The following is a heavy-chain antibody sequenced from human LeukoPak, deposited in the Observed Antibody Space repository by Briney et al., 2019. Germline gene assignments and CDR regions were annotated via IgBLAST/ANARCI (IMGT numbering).Heavy chain of an antibody. D-gene: IGHD6-19*01. CDR3: ARDTPRIAVAGTLAYYYYMDV. CDR2: ISAYNGNT. J-gene: IGHJ6*03. CDR1: GYTFTSYG. Sequence: ASVKVSCKASGYTFTSYGISWVRQAPGQGLEWMGWISAYNGNTNYAQKLQGRVTMTTDTSTSTAYMELRSLRSDDTAVYYCARDTPRIAVAGTLAYYYYMDVWGKGTTVTVSS. V-gene: IGHV1-18*01.